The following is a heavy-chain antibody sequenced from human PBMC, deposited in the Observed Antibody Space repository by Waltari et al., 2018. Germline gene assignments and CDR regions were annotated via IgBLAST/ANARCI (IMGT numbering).Heavy chain of an antibody. V-gene: IGHV3-48*04. J-gene: IGHJ5*02. CDR1: GMTFTPYS. Sequence: EVQLVESGGGLVQPGGSLRLSCPASGMTFTPYSMNWVRQVPGKELWGISSVSGDSGYIHYADSVGGRFTISRDNAQNSMYLQMNNLRADDTAVYYCATSGMDLSGVTINWFDPWGQGTLLTVSS. CDR2: VSGDSGYI. CDR3: ATSGMDLSGVTINWFDP. D-gene: IGHD3-9*01.